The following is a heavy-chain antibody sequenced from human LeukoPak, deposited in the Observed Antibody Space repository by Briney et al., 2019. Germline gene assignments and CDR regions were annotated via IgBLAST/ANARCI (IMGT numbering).Heavy chain of an antibody. Sequence: GGSLRLSCAASGFTFSSYSMNWVRQAPGKGLEWVSSISSSSSYIYYADSVKGRFTISRDNAKNSLYQQMNSLRAEDTAVYYCARMAWELRHYYYYMDVWGKGTTVTVSS. CDR2: ISSSSSYI. CDR3: ARMAWELRHYYYYMDV. J-gene: IGHJ6*03. V-gene: IGHV3-21*01. CDR1: GFTFSSYS. D-gene: IGHD1-26*01.